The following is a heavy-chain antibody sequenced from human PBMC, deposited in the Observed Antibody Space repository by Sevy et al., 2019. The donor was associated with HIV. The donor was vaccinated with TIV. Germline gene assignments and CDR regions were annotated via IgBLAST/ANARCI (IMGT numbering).Heavy chain of an antibody. CDR2: ISSSGSTI. D-gene: IGHD6-13*01. V-gene: IGHV3-11*01. CDR3: AREGYSSSWYSDY. CDR1: GFTFSDYY. J-gene: IGHJ4*02. Sequence: GGSLRLSCAASGFTFSDYYMSWIRQAPGKGLEWVSYISSSGSTIYYADSVKDRFTISRDNAKNSLYLQMNSLRAEDTAVYYCAREGYSSSWYSDYWGQGTLVTVSS.